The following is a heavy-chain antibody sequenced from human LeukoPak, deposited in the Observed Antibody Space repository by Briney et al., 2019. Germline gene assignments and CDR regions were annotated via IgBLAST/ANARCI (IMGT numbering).Heavy chain of an antibody. D-gene: IGHD5-24*01. CDR2: INHSGST. CDR3: ARGRDPY. J-gene: IGHJ4*02. Sequence: SETLSLTCAVYGGSFCGYYWTWIRQPPGRGLEWIGEINHSGSTNYNPSLKSRVTISVDTSKSQFSLKLNSVTAADTAMYYCARGRDPYWGQGTLVTVSS. V-gene: IGHV4-34*01. CDR1: GGSFCGYY.